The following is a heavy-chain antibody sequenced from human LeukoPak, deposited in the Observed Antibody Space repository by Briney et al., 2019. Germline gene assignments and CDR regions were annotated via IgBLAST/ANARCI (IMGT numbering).Heavy chain of an antibody. CDR1: GGTFSSYA. CDR3: ARGAGSNYYDSSGSYYYYYGMDV. Sequence: SVKVSCKASGGTFSSYAISWVRQAPGQGLEWMGRIIPILGIANYAQKFQGRVTITADKSTSTAYMELSSLRSEDTAVYCCARGAGSNYYDSSGSYYYYYGMDVWGQGTTVTVSS. CDR2: IIPILGIA. J-gene: IGHJ6*02. D-gene: IGHD3-22*01. V-gene: IGHV1-69*04.